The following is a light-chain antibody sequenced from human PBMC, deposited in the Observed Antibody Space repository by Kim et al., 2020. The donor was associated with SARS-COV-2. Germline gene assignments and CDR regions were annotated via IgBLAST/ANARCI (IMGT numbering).Light chain of an antibody. Sequence: SYELTQTPSVSASPGQAASITCSGDKLGNKYASWYQQKPGQSPVLVIYQDEKRPSGIPERFSGSNSGNSATLTISGTQAMDEADYFCLAWDSSSGSYVFGPGTKVTVL. CDR2: QDE. V-gene: IGLV3-1*01. J-gene: IGLJ1*01. CDR3: LAWDSSSGSYV. CDR1: KLGNKY.